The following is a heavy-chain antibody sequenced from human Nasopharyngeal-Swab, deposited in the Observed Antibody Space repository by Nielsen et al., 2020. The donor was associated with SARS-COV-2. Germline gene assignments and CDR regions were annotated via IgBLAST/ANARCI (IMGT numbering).Heavy chain of an antibody. J-gene: IGHJ3*02. CDR1: GYSFTSYW. D-gene: IGHD1-26*01. V-gene: IGHV5-51*01. CDR3: ERLLGARSTDAFEI. CDR2: IYPGDSDT. Sequence: GESLKISCQGSGYSFTSYWIGWVPQTPGKGLELVGIIYPGDSDTRYSPSFQGQVTISADKSISTAYLQWSSLRASDTAMYYCERLLGARSTDAFEIWGQGTMVTVSS.